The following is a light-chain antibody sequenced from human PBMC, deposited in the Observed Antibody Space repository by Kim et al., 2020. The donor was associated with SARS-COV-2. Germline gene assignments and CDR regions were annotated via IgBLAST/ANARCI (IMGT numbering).Light chain of an antibody. Sequence: ETVLTQSPGTLSLSPGERATLSCRASQTVTSNYLAWYQQNPGQAPRLLIHGASSRATGIPDRFSGSGSGTDFTLTISRLEPEDFAVYYCKQYGTSPPYTFGQGTKLEIK. V-gene: IGKV3-20*01. CDR3: KQYGTSPPYT. CDR1: QTVTSNY. J-gene: IGKJ2*01. CDR2: GAS.